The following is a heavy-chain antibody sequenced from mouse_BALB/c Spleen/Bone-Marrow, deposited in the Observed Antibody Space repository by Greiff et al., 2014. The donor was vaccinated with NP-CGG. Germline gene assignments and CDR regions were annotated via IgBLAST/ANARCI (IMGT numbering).Heavy chain of an antibody. CDR3: ARDGSSFYWFFDV. Sequence: EVKLMESGGGLVQPGGSLRLSCATSGFIFADYYMSWVRQPPGKALEWLVFIRNKANGYTTEYSASVKGRFTISRDNSQSILYLQMNTLRAEDSATYYCARDGSSFYWFFDVWGAGTTVTVSS. CDR1: GFIFADYY. J-gene: IGHJ1*01. CDR2: IRNKANGYTT. D-gene: IGHD1-1*01. V-gene: IGHV7-3*02.